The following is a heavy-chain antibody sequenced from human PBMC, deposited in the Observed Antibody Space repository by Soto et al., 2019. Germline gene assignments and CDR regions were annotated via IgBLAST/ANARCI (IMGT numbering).Heavy chain of an antibody. CDR2: ISGSGGST. CDR1: GFTLSSYA. J-gene: IGHJ6*02. V-gene: IGHV3-23*01. D-gene: IGHD7-27*01. CDR3: AKKSWVGMDV. Sequence: GSLKLSCATSGFTLSSYAMNLVRQAPGKGLEWVSAISGSGGSTYYADSVKGRFTISRDNSKNTLYLQMNSLRAEDTAVYYCAKKSWVGMDVWGQGTTVTVSS.